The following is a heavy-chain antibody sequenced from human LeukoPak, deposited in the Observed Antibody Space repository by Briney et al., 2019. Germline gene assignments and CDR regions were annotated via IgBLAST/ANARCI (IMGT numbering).Heavy chain of an antibody. D-gene: IGHD4-17*01. V-gene: IGHV3-23*01. CDR2: ITASGGST. Sequence: PGGSLRLSCAASGFSFSNDGMSWVRQAPGKGLELVSVITASGGSTIYADAVKGRFTISRDNSKNTLYLQMNSLRAEDTAVYYCAKATTVTTTGDYWGQGTLLTVSS. J-gene: IGHJ4*02. CDR1: GFSFSNDG. CDR3: AKATTVTTTGDY.